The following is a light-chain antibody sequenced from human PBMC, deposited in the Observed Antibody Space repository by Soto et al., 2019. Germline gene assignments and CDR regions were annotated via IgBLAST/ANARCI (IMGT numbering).Light chain of an antibody. Sequence: EIVLTQSPGTLSLSPGERATLSCRASQSVSSNYLAWYQQKPGQAPNLRIYGASSRATGIPDRFSGSGSGTDFILTISRLEPEDFAMYYCQQSGKSFPLTFGGGTKLEI. V-gene: IGKV3-20*01. CDR2: GAS. J-gene: IGKJ4*01. CDR1: QSVSSNY. CDR3: QQSGKSFPLT.